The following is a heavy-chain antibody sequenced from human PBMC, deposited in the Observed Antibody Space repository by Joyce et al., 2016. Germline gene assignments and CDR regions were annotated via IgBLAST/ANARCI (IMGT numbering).Heavy chain of an antibody. V-gene: IGHV3-66*02. CDR2: IYSGGNT. CDR3: ARDLVTMGYYGMDV. D-gene: IGHD4-23*01. J-gene: IGHJ6*02. Sequence: EVQLVESGGGLVQPGGSLRLSCAASGFTVSSNYMRWVRQAPGKGLEWVSVIYSGGNTYSADSVKGRFTISRDNSKNTVYLQMNSLRAEDTAVYYCARDLVTMGYYGMDVWGQGTTVTVSS. CDR1: GFTVSSNY.